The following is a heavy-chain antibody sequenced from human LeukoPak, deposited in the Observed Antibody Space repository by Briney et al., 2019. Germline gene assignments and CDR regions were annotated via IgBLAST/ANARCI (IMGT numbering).Heavy chain of an antibody. V-gene: IGHV5-51*01. CDR3: ARHPTVVPQGYNWFDP. D-gene: IGHD4-23*01. CDR1: GYSFTSYW. J-gene: IGHJ5*02. CDR2: IYPGDSDT. Sequence: GESLKISCKGSGYSFTSYWIGWVRQMPGKGLEWMGIIYPGDSDTRYSPSFQGQVTISADKSISTAYLQWSSLKASDTAMYYCARHPTVVPQGYNWFDPWGQGTLVTVSS.